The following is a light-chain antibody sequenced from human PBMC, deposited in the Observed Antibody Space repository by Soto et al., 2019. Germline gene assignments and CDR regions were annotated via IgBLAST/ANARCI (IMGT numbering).Light chain of an antibody. CDR1: QSITSSY. Sequence: EIVLTQSPGTLSLSPGERATLSCRASQSITSSYLAWYQQEPGQAPRLLMYGASTRAPGIPDRLSGSGSGTDFTLTISGLEPEDSAVYYCQQYGNSPPTFGGGTKVDI. CDR3: QQYGNSPPT. J-gene: IGKJ4*01. CDR2: GAS. V-gene: IGKV3-20*01.